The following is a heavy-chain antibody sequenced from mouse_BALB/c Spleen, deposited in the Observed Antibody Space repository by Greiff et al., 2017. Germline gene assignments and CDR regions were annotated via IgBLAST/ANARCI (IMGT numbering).Heavy chain of an antibody. D-gene: IGHD1-1*01. CDR3: ARVGYYGSSYYLDY. CDR1: GFTFSSFG. CDR2: ISSGSSTI. Sequence: EVMLVESGGGLVQPGGSRKLSCAASGFTFSSFGMHWVRQAPEKGLEWVAYISSGSSTIYYADTVKGRFTISRDNPKNTLFLQMTSLRSEDTAMYYCARVGYYGSSYYLDYWGQGTTLTVSS. J-gene: IGHJ2*01. V-gene: IGHV5-17*02.